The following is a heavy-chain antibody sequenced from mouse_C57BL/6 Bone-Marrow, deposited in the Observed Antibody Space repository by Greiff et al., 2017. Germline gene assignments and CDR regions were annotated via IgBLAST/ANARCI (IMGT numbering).Heavy chain of an antibody. Sequence: QVQLQQPGAELVKPGASVKLSCKASGYTFTSYWMQWVQQRPGQGLEWIGEIDPSDSYTNYNQKFKGKATLTVDTSSSTAYMQLSSLTSEDSAVYYCAREGNYYAMDYWGQGTSVTVSS. CDR1: GYTFTSYW. CDR2: IDPSDSYT. D-gene: IGHD2-1*01. V-gene: IGHV1-50*01. J-gene: IGHJ4*01. CDR3: AREGNYYAMDY.